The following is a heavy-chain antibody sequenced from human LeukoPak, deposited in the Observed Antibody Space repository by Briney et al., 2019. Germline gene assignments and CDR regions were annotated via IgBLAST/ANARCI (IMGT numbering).Heavy chain of an antibody. CDR3: ARRKIPDDYYSCFDY. J-gene: IGHJ4*02. CDR2: IYYSGST. V-gene: IGHV4-59*08. Sequence: SETLSLTCTVSGGSLTSYFWSWVRQPPGKGLEWIGFIYYSGSTNYNPSLKSRVTMSVDTSKNQFSLKLTSVTAADTAVYYCARRKIPDDYYSCFDYWGQGTLVTVSS. D-gene: IGHD3-22*01. CDR1: GGSLTSYF.